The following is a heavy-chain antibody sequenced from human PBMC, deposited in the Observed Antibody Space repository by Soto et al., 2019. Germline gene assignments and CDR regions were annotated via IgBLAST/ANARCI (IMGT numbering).Heavy chain of an antibody. V-gene: IGHV3-23*01. CDR3: ARDPSILPACFDS. Sequence: GGSLRLSCVASGFTFSSYAMNWVRQAPGKGLEWVSFISGSAGSTYYADSVKGRFTTSRDNSKNTLFLQMNSLRAEDTAVYYCARDPSILPACFDSWGQGTLVTVSS. CDR1: GFTFSSYA. CDR2: ISGSAGST. J-gene: IGHJ5*01. D-gene: IGHD6-6*01.